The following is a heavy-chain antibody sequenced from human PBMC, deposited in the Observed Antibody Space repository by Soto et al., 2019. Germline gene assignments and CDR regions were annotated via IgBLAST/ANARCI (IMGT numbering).Heavy chain of an antibody. CDR3: SSDRGGVVHYYFEY. CDR1: GLRFSSYA. CDR2: ISGSGGST. V-gene: IGHV3-23*01. J-gene: IGHJ4*02. D-gene: IGHD2-15*01. Sequence: EVQLLESGGGLVQPGGSLRLSCAASGLRFSSYAMNWVRRAPGKGLEWVSGISGSGGSTYYTDSVKGRFTISRDNSRNTVYLQMSSLRAEDTALYYWSSDRGGVVHYYFEYWGKGTQVTVPS.